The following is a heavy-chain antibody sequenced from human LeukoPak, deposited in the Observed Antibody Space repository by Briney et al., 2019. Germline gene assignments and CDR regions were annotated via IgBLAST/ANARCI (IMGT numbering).Heavy chain of an antibody. CDR3: ARRGYYDSSGYYETFDY. CDR1: GYSFTSYW. V-gene: IGHV5-51*01. CDR2: IYPGDSDT. D-gene: IGHD3-22*01. J-gene: IGHJ4*02. Sequence: GESLKISCKGSGYSFTSYWIGWVRQMRGKGLEWMGIIYPGDSDTRYSPSFQGQVTISDDKSISTAYLQWSSLKASDTAMYYCARRGYYDSSGYYETFDYWGQGTLVTVSS.